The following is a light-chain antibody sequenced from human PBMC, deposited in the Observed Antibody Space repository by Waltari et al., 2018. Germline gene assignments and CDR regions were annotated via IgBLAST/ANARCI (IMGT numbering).Light chain of an antibody. CDR1: QDISRW. J-gene: IGKJ4*01. V-gene: IGKV1-12*01. CDR2: DAS. CDR3: QHGNTFPLT. Sequence: DIQMTQSPSSVSASVGDRVIITCGASQDISRWLAWYQQTPGKAPKFRIYDASTLQSGVPSRFSGTGSGTEFTLTISSLQPEDFATYYCQHGNTFPLTFGGGTKVEIK.